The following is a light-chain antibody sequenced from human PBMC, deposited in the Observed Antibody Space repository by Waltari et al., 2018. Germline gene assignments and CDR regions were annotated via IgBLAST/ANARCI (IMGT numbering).Light chain of an antibody. Sequence: EIQMTQSPSTLSASVGDRVTITCRSSQSLDRWVAWYQEKPGRAPKVRISRASTLQSGVSSRFRGSESGTEFTLTISSLQPDDFATYYCQQSFSYPVTFGGGTKVEIK. CDR2: RAS. J-gene: IGKJ4*01. CDR1: QSLDRW. CDR3: QQSFSYPVT. V-gene: IGKV1-5*03.